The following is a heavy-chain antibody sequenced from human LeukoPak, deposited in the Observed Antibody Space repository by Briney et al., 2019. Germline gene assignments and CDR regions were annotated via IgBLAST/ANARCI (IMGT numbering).Heavy chain of an antibody. Sequence: EASVKVSCKASGYTFTRYYLHWVRQAPGQGLEWMGIVNPSSGSTNYAQKFQGTVTMTRDTSTSTVYMELTSLRPEDTAVYYCARDIRSGWYYFDYWGQGTLVTVSS. CDR2: VNPSSGST. D-gene: IGHD6-19*01. V-gene: IGHV1-46*01. J-gene: IGHJ4*02. CDR1: GYTFTRYY. CDR3: ARDIRSGWYYFDY.